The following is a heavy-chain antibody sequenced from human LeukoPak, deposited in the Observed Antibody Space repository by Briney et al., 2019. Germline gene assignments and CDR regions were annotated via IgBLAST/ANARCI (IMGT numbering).Heavy chain of an antibody. D-gene: IGHD1-14*01. CDR3: ARHRNGFLF. Sequence: PSETLSLTCTVSGGSISSSSYYWGWIRQPPGKGLEWIGGIYYTGSGTTYYNPSLKSRVTISVDTSENQFSLNLTSVTAADTAVYFCARHRNGFLFWGQGTMVTVSS. J-gene: IGHJ3*01. CDR2: IYYTGSGTT. CDR1: GGSISSSSYY. V-gene: IGHV4-39*01.